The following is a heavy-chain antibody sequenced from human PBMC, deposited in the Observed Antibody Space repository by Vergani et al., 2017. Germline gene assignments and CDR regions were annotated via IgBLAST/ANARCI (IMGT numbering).Heavy chain of an antibody. Sequence: QVLLVQSGAEVKKPGASVRVSCKTSGYTFTNYYIHWVRQAPGQGLEWMGIINPSGGSTTYAQKFQGRVTINADESTTTVFMAVTNLRYEDTAVYYCARGTPRRDEGVSFDYWGQGSPVTVSS. CDR3: ARGTPRRDEGVSFDY. D-gene: IGHD5/OR15-5a*01. CDR2: INPSGGST. V-gene: IGHV1-46*01. CDR1: GYTFTNYY. J-gene: IGHJ4*02.